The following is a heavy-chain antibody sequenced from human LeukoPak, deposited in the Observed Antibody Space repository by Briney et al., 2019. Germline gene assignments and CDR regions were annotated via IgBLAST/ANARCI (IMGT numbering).Heavy chain of an antibody. V-gene: IGHV3-33*08. J-gene: IGHJ3*02. CDR3: ARSKIRYFDWSFHAFDI. D-gene: IGHD3-9*01. CDR1: GFTFTDYW. Sequence: GGSLRLSCAASGFTFTDYWMSWVRQAPGKGLEWVAVIWYDGSNKYYADSVKGRFTISRDNSKNTLYLQMNSLRAEDTAVYYCARSKIRYFDWSFHAFDIWGQGTMVTVSS. CDR2: IWYDGSNK.